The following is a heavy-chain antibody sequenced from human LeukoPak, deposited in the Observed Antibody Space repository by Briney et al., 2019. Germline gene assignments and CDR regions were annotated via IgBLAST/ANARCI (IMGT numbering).Heavy chain of an antibody. CDR2: IYHSGGT. J-gene: IGHJ4*02. V-gene: IGHV4-38-2*01. CDR3: AGFTPAVDY. Sequence: SETLSLTCAVSGYSISSGHYWGRIRQPPGKGLEWIGSIYHSGGTYYNPSLKSRVTISVDTSKNQFSLKMKSVTAADTAVYYCAGFTPAVDYCSQGTLVTVSS. CDR1: GYSISSGHY. D-gene: IGHD3-10*01.